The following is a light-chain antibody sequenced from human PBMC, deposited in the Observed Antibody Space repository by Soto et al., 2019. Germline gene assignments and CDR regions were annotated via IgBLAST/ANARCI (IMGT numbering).Light chain of an antibody. Sequence: DIQMTQSPSTLSASVGDRVTITCRASQSISSWLAWYQQKPGKAPKLLIYKASSLESGVPSRFSGSGSGTAFTLTISSLQPDDFATYYCQQSFTFGHGTKVDIK. CDR2: KAS. CDR3: QQSFT. V-gene: IGKV1-5*03. J-gene: IGKJ3*01. CDR1: QSISSW.